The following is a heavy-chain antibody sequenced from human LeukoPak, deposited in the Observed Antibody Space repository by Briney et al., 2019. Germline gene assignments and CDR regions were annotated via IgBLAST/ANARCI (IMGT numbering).Heavy chain of an antibody. Sequence: SQTLSLTCTVSGGSISSGDYYWSWIRQPPGKGLEWIGYIYYSGSTYYNPSLKSRVTISVDTSKNHFSLKLSSVTVADTAVYYCARCYDSTSDAFDIWGQGTMVTVSS. CDR3: ARCYDSTSDAFDI. J-gene: IGHJ3*02. D-gene: IGHD3-22*01. V-gene: IGHV4-30-4*08. CDR1: GGSISSGDYY. CDR2: IYYSGST.